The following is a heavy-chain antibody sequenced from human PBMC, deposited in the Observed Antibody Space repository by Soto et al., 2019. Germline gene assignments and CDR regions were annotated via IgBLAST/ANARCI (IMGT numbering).Heavy chain of an antibody. J-gene: IGHJ3*02. CDR1: GGXFSGYS. D-gene: IGHD2-15*01. CDR2: INHSGGT. Sequence: SETLSLTCAVYGGXFSGYSGSWIRQPPGKVLEWIGEINHSGGTNYNPSLKSRVNISVDTSKNPFSLRLSSVTAAATAVYYCARGRGYCSGGSCYPNAFDIWGQGTVVTLSS. V-gene: IGHV4-34*01. CDR3: ARGRGYCSGGSCYPNAFDI.